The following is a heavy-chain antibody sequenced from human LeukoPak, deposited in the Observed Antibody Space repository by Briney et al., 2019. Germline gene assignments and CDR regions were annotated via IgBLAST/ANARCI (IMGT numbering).Heavy chain of an antibody. V-gene: IGHV3-74*01. Sequence: GGSLRRSCAASGFTFSSYWMHWVRQAPGKGLVWVSRINSDGSSTTYADSVKGRFTISRDNAKNTLYLQMNSLRAEDTAVYYCARDSYYGSGSYYNWGQGTLVTVSS. CDR2: INSDGSST. D-gene: IGHD3-10*01. CDR3: ARDSYYGSGSYYN. CDR1: GFTFSSYW. J-gene: IGHJ4*02.